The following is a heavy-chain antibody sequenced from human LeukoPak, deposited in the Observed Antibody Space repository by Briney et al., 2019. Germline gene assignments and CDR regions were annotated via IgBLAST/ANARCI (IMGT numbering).Heavy chain of an antibody. V-gene: IGHV3-21*01. CDR2: ISSSSSYI. CDR3: ARPASSGFYSHAFDI. Sequence: GGSLRLSCAASGFTFSSYSMNWVRQAPGKGLEWVSSISSSSSYIYYADSVKGRFTISRDNAKNSLYLQMNSLRAEDTAVYYCARPASSGFYSHAFDIWGQGTMVTVSS. J-gene: IGHJ3*02. D-gene: IGHD3-22*01. CDR1: GFTFSSYS.